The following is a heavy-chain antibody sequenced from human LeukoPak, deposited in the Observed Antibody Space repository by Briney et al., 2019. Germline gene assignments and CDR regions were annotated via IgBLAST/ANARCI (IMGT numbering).Heavy chain of an antibody. V-gene: IGHV1-2*06. CDR3: ASQYDFWSGYRIGWFDP. CDR1: GYTFTGYY. D-gene: IGHD3-3*01. CDR2: INPNSGGT. Sequence: ASVKVSCKASGYTFTGYYMHWVRQAPGQGLEWMGRINPNSGGTNYAQKFQGRVTMTRDTSISTAYMELSRLRSDDTAMYYCASQYDFWSGYRIGWFDPWGQGTLVTVSS. J-gene: IGHJ5*02.